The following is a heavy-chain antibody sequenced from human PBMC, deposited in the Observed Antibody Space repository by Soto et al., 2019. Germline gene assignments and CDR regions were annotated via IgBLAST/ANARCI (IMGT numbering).Heavy chain of an antibody. V-gene: IGHV1-18*04. D-gene: IGHD4-17*01. CDR1: GYSSTSYW. CDR2: SSAYNGNT. CDR3: AREPYGDGFDY. J-gene: IGHJ4*02. Sequence: GESLKISCKRSGYSSTSYWIGWVRQAPGQGLEWMGWSSAYNGNTNYAQKLQGRVTMTTDTSTSTAYMELRSLRSDDTAVYYCAREPYGDGFDYWGQGTLVTVSS.